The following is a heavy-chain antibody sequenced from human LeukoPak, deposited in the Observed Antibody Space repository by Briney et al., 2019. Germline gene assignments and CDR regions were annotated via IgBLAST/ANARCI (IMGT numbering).Heavy chain of an antibody. J-gene: IGHJ3*02. CDR2: IYTSGST. CDR3: ARDFDGSFELNPLAFDI. CDR1: GGSISSYY. V-gene: IGHV4-4*07. D-gene: IGHD3-9*01. Sequence: SETLSLTCTVSGGSISSYYRSWIRQPAGKGLEWLGRIYTSGSTNYNPSLKSRVTMSVDTSKNQFSLKLSSVTAADTAVYYCARDFDGSFELNPLAFDIWGQGTMVTVSS.